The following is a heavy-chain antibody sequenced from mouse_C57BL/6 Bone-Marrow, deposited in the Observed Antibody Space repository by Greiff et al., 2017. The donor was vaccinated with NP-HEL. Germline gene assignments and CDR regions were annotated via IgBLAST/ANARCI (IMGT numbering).Heavy chain of an antibody. Sequence: ESGPGLVKPSQSLSLTCSVTGYSITSGYYWNWIRQFPGNKLEWMGYISYDGSNNYNPSLKNRISITRDTSKNQFFLKLNSVTTEDTATYYCARENYGSSIAYWGQGTLVTVSA. CDR2: ISYDGSN. CDR3: ARENYGSSIAY. CDR1: GYSITSGYY. J-gene: IGHJ3*01. V-gene: IGHV3-6*01. D-gene: IGHD1-1*01.